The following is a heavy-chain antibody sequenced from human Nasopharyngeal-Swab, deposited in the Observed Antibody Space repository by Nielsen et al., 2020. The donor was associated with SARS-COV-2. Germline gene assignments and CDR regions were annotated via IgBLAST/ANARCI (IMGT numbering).Heavy chain of an antibody. D-gene: IGHD6-6*01. Sequence: GESLKISCAVSGFSFSSYVMSWVRQAPGKGLEWVSAIRGSGGGTYSADSVKGRFTISRDSSKNTLYLPMNSLRAEDTAVYYCAKTNERHSSSYYFDYWGQGALVTVSS. CDR1: GFSFSSYV. J-gene: IGHJ4*02. CDR3: AKTNERHSSSYYFDY. CDR2: IRGSGGGT. V-gene: IGHV3-23*01.